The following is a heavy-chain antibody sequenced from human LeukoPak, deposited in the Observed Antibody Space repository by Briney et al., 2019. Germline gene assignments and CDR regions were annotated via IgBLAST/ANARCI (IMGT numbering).Heavy chain of an antibody. J-gene: IGHJ4*02. CDR2: ISAYNGNT. CDR3: ARMYYYDSNDYYYVDFDY. Sequence: ASVKVSCKASGYTFTRYGISWVRRAPGQGLEWRGWISAYNGNTNYAQKRQGRVTMTTDTSTSTAYMEVRSLRSDDTAVYYCARMYYYDSNDYYYVDFDYWGQGTLVTVSS. D-gene: IGHD3-22*01. CDR1: GYTFTRYG. V-gene: IGHV1-18*01.